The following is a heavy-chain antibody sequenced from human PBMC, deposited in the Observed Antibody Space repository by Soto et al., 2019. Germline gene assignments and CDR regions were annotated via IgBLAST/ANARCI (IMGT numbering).Heavy chain of an antibody. V-gene: IGHV1-18*01. D-gene: IGHD3-22*01. CDR1: GYTFTSYG. J-gene: IGHJ6*02. CDR2: ISAYNGNT. CDR3: ARTSVEYYYASSGLGTYYYGMDV. Sequence: QVQLVQSGAEVKKPGASVKVSCKASGYTFTSYGISWVRQAPGQGLEWMGWISAYNGNTNYAQKLQGRVTMTTDTSTSTAYMELRSLRSNDTAVYYCARTSVEYYYASSGLGTYYYGMDVWGQGTTVTVSS.